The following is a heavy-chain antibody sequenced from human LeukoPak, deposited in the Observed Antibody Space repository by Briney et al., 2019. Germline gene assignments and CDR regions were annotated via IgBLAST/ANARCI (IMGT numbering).Heavy chain of an antibody. Sequence: GASVKVSCKVTGYTLNELSMHWVRQAPGKGLEWMGGFDPEDGETIYAQKFQGRVTMTEDTSTDTAYMELSSLRSEDTAVYYCATDPLLYCGGDCVRDYWGQGTLVTVSS. CDR1: GYTLNELS. J-gene: IGHJ4*02. V-gene: IGHV1-24*01. D-gene: IGHD2-21*02. CDR2: FDPEDGET. CDR3: ATDPLLYCGGDCVRDY.